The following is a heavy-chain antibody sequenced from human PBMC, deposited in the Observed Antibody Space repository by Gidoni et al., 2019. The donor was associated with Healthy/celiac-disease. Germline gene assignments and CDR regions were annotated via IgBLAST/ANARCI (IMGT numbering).Heavy chain of an antibody. J-gene: IGHJ4*02. CDR3: ARGGVGASRVFDY. D-gene: IGHD1-26*01. Sequence: QVQLQESGPGLVTPSETLSLTCTVSGGSISSYYWSWIRQPPGKGLEWIGYIYYSGSTNYNPSLKSRVTISVDTSKNQFSLKLSSVTAADTAVYYCARGGVGASRVFDYWGQGTLVTVSS. V-gene: IGHV4-59*01. CDR1: GGSISSYY. CDR2: IYYSGST.